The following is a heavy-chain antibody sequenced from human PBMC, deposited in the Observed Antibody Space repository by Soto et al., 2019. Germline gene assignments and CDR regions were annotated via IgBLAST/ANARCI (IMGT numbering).Heavy chain of an antibody. CDR3: ARDDYCGGDCRFLDY. J-gene: IGHJ4*02. CDR2: IYYSGST. V-gene: IGHV4-31*03. CDR1: GGSISSGGYY. Sequence: SETLSLTCTVSGGSISSGGYYWSWIRQHPGKGLEWIGYIYYSGSTYYNPSLKSRVTISVDTSKKQFSLKLSSVTAADTAVYYCARDDYCGGDCRFLDYWGQGTLVTVSS. D-gene: IGHD2-21*02.